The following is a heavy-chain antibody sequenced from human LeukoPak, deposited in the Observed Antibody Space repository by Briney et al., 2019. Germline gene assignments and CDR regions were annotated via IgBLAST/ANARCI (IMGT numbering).Heavy chain of an antibody. Sequence: PRGSLRLSCAASGFTFRSYWMHWVRQGSGKGLVWVSRINSDGSSTTYADSVKGRFTISRDNAKNTLYLQMNSLRAEDTAVYYCVRSLYGSGSPYYFDYWGQGTLVTVSS. D-gene: IGHD3-10*01. J-gene: IGHJ4*02. CDR1: GFTFRSYW. V-gene: IGHV3-74*01. CDR3: VRSLYGSGSPYYFDY. CDR2: INSDGSST.